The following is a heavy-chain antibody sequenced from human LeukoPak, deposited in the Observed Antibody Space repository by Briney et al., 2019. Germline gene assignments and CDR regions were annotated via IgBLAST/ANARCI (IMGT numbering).Heavy chain of an antibody. J-gene: IGHJ5*02. Sequence: SETLSLTCAVSGYSISSGYYWGWIRQPPGKGLEWIGSIYHSGSTYYNPSLKSRVTISVDTSKNQFSLKLSSVTAAATAVYYCASGLWFGELLSFSWGQGTLVTVSS. V-gene: IGHV4-38-2*01. CDR1: GYSISSGYY. D-gene: IGHD3-10*01. CDR3: ASGLWFGELLSFS. CDR2: IYHSGST.